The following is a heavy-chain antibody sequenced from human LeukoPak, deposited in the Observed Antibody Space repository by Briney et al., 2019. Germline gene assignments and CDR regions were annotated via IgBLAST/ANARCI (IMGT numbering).Heavy chain of an antibody. D-gene: IGHD7-27*01. CDR3: ARDVGRELGDY. J-gene: IGHJ4*02. CDR2: IIPILGIA. CDR1: GGTFSSYT. Sequence: ASVKVSCKASGGTFSSYTISWVRQAPGQGLEWMGRIIPILGIANYAQKFQGRVTITADKSTSTAYMELSTLRSEDTAVYYCARDVGRELGDYWGQGTLVTVSS. V-gene: IGHV1-69*04.